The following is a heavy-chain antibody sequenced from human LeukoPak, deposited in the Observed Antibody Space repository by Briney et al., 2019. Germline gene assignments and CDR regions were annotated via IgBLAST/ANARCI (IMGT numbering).Heavy chain of an antibody. CDR2: IYYSGST. CDR1: GASISSSSYY. D-gene: IGHD2-2*01. V-gene: IGHV4-39*01. CDR3: AREPFYCSSTSCYPDYFDY. Sequence: SETLSLTCTVSGASISSSSYYWGWIRQPPGKGLEWIGSIYYSGSTYYNPSLKSRVTISVDTSKNQFSLKLSSVTAADTAVYYCAREPFYCSSTSCYPDYFDYWGQGTLVTVSS. J-gene: IGHJ4*02.